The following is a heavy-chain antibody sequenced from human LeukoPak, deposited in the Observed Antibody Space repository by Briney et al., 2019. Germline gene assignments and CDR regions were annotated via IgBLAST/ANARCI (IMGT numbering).Heavy chain of an antibody. CDR3: AREIGYCSGRRCYNDY. V-gene: IGHV3-33*01. CDR1: GFTFSSYG. CDR2: IWYDGSNK. D-gene: IGHD2-15*01. J-gene: IGHJ4*02. Sequence: GGSLRLSCAASGFTFSSYGMHWVRQAPGKGLEWVAVIWYDGSNKYYADSVKGRFTISRDNSKNTLYLQMNSLRAAATAVYYCAREIGYCSGRRCYNDYWGQGTLVTVSS.